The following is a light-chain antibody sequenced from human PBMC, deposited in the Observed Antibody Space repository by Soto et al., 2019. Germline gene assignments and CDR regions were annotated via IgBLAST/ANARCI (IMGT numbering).Light chain of an antibody. V-gene: IGKV3-15*01. CDR3: QQYNNWRLWT. CDR1: QSVSNN. J-gene: IGKJ1*01. CDR2: DAS. Sequence: ILMTQSPATLSVSPGERATLSCRASQSVSNNLAWYQQKPGQAPRLLIYDASTRATGIPARFSGSGSGTEFTLTFSGLQSEDFVVYYFQQYNNWRLWTFGPGTKVEIK.